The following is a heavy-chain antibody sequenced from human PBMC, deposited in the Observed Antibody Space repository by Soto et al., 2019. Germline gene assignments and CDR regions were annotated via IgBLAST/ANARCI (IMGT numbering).Heavy chain of an antibody. CDR2: IYYSGST. J-gene: IGHJ4*02. V-gene: IGHV4-39*01. CDR1: GGSISSSSYY. Sequence: PSETLSLTCTFSGGSISSSSYYWGWIRQPPGKGLEWIGSIYYSGSTYYNPSLKSRVTISVDTSKNQFSLKLSSVTAADTAVYYCASHLHRITISQGWGQGTLVTGSS. CDR3: ASHLHRITISQG. D-gene: IGHD3-3*01.